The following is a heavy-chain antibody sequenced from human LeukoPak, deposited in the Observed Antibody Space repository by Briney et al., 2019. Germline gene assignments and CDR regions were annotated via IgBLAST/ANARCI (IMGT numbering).Heavy chain of an antibody. D-gene: IGHD2-21*02. J-gene: IGHJ3*02. Sequence: GESLKISCKGSGYSFTSYWIGWVRQMPGKGLEWMGIIYPGDSDTRYSPSFQGQVTISADKSISTAYLQWSSLKASDTAMYYCARRGWDGGDADAFDIWGRGTMVTVSS. CDR3: ARRGWDGGDADAFDI. V-gene: IGHV5-51*01. CDR1: GYSFTSYW. CDR2: IYPGDSDT.